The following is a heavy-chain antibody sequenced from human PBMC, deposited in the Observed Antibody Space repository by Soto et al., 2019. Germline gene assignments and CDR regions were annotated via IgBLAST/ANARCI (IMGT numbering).Heavy chain of an antibody. CDR3: ARHKGTRGIAAAGTFWFDP. V-gene: IGHV4-39*01. CDR1: GGSISSSSYY. D-gene: IGHD6-13*01. Sequence: SETLSLTCTVSGGSISSSSYYWGWIRQPPGKGLEWIGSIYYSGSTYYNPSLKSRVTISVDTSKNQFSLKLSSVTAADTAVYYCARHKGTRGIAAAGTFWFDPWGQGTLVTVSS. J-gene: IGHJ5*02. CDR2: IYYSGST.